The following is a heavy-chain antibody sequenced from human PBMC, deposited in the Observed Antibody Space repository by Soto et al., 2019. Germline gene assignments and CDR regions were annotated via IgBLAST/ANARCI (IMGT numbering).Heavy chain of an antibody. D-gene: IGHD5-18*01. J-gene: IGHJ4*01. CDR1: GFTFSNFW. V-gene: IGHV3-74*03. CDR3: ATLNSFGSDY. CDR2: IYSDGSGP. Sequence: GGSLRLSCAASGFTFSNFWMHWVRQAPGQGLVWVSGIYSDGSGPMYADSVKGRFTISRDNAKSTLYLQMNSLRPEDTAVYYCATLNSFGSDYWGRGTLVTVSS.